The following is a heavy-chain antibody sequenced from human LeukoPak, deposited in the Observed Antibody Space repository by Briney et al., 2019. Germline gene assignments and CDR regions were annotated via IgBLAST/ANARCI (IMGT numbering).Heavy chain of an antibody. J-gene: IGHJ6*03. D-gene: IGHD3-9*01. CDR2: IIPIFGTA. CDR3: ARVNRGPYFDWLGPDYYYYMDV. V-gene: IGHV1-69*01. CDR1: GGTFSSYA. Sequence: ASVKVSCKASGGTFSSYAISWVRQAPGQGLEWMGGIIPIFGTANYAQKFQGRVTITADESTSTAYMELSSLRSEDTAVYYCARVNRGPYFDWLGPDYYYYMDVWGKGTTVTVSS.